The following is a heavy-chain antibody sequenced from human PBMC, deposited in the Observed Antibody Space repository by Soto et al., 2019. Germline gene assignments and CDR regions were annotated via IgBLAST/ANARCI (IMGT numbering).Heavy chain of an antibody. D-gene: IGHD2-15*01. CDR2: IYYSGST. CDR1: GGSVSSGGYY. J-gene: IGHJ3*01. V-gene: IGHV4-31*03. Sequence: KTSETLSLTCTVSGGSVSSGGYYWSWIRQHPGKGLEWIGYIYYSGSTYYNPSLKSRVTISVDTSKNQFSLKLSSVTAADTAVYYCAKSGRGEIVSATPNAFDFWGQGTLVTVSS. CDR3: AKSGRGEIVSATPNAFDF.